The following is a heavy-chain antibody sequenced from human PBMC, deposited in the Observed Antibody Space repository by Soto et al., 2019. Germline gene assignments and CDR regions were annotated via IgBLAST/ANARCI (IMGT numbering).Heavy chain of an antibody. CDR2: FDPEDGET. CDR1: GYTLTELS. CDR3: ATPGRVYYDSSGYIPAAFDI. Sequence: ASVKVSCKVSGYTLTELSMHWVRQAPGKGLEWMGGFDPEDGETIYAQKFQGRVTMTEDTSTDTAYMELSSLRSEDAAVYYCATPGRVYYDSSGYIPAAFDIWG. J-gene: IGHJ3*02. D-gene: IGHD3-22*01. V-gene: IGHV1-24*01.